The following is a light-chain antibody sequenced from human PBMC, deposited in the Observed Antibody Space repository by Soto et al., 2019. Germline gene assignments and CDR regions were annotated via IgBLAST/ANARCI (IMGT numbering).Light chain of an antibody. V-gene: IGKV3-20*01. CDR2: DAS. CDR1: QSVDYCY. J-gene: IGKJ4*01. CDR3: RRYGTSSIT. Sequence: EIVLTQSPGTLSLSPGERATLSCRASQSVDYCYLAWYHQKSGQAPRLLICDASRRATGLPDRFSGSGSGTHFAITISSLEPDDIAVYYCRRYGTSSITFGGGTKVEIK.